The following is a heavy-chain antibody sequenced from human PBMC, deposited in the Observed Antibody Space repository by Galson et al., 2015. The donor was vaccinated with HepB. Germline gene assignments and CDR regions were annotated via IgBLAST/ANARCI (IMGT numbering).Heavy chain of an antibody. CDR2: IKSGGTT. CDR1: GFTFSDAC. D-gene: IGHD3-10*01. J-gene: IGHJ5*02. V-gene: IGHV3-15*01. Sequence: SLRLSCAASGFTFSDACMSWVRQAPGKGLEWVGRIKSGGTTDYGAPAEGRRTISRDDSRNTLYLQMNSMKSDDTAVYYCTAERPTVGSAEFDLWGQGTPLTVSS. CDR3: TAERPTVGSAEFDL.